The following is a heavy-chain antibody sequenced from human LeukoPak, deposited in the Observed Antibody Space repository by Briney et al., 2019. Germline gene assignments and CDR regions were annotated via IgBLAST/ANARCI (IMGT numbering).Heavy chain of an antibody. CDR2: MDGNSGKT. V-gene: IGHV1-8*01. Sequence: ASVKVSCKTSGYTFTSYDINWVRQVTGQGLEWVGGMDGNSGKTAYAQNFLGRVTITRNSSISTAYMELSSLRSEDTAVYYCARDPSNSSGRYEHFDYWGQGTLVTVSS. D-gene: IGHD6-19*01. CDR1: GYTFTSYD. J-gene: IGHJ4*02. CDR3: ARDPSNSSGRYEHFDY.